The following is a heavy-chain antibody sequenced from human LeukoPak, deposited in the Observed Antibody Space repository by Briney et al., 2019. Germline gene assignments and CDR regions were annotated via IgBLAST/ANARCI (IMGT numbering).Heavy chain of an antibody. D-gene: IGHD5-12*01. J-gene: IGHJ4*02. CDR2: IYYSGST. CDR3: ARDRGYVPFDY. CDR1: GGSISSGGYY. Sequence: SETLSLTCTVSGGSISSGGYYWSWLRQHPGKGLEWIGYIYYSGSTYYNPSLKSRVMISADTSKNQFSLKLSSVTAADTAVYYCARDRGYVPFDYWGQGTLVTVSS. V-gene: IGHV4-31*03.